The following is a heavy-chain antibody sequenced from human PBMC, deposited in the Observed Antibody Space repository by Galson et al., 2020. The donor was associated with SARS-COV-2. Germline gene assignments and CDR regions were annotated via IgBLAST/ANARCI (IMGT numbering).Heavy chain of an antibody. D-gene: IGHD3-10*01. V-gene: IGHV1-24*01. CDR1: GYTLTELS. J-gene: IGHJ5*02. CDR3: ATSRATPYYYGSGSLNWFDP. Sequence: GESLKISCKVSGYTLTELSMHWVRQAPGKGLEWMGGFDPEDGETIYAQKFQGRVTMTEDTSTDTAYMELSSLRSDDTAVYYCATSRATPYYYGSGSLNWFDPWGQGTLVTVSS. CDR2: FDPEDGET.